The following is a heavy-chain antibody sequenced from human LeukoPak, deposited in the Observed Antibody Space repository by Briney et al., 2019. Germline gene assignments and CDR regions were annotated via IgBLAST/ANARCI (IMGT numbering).Heavy chain of an antibody. D-gene: IGHD3-10*02. J-gene: IGHJ4*02. CDR2: IRSKALYGTS. CDR1: GFRFGGYA. V-gene: IGHV3-49*04. CDR3: VRESVRDYYFDY. Sequence: GGSLRLSCTGSGFRFGGYALSWVRQAPGEGLEWVGFIRSKALYGTSEYAASVEGRFTISRDDSNSIAYLQMNSLKTEDTAVYFCVRESVRDYYFDYWGRGTRVTVSS.